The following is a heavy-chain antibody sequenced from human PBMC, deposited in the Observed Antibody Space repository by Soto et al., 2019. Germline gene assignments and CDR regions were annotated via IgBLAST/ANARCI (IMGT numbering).Heavy chain of an antibody. Sequence: SETLSLTCTVSGDSITTNPYYWGWVRQPPGKGLEWIGSVYYSGSTYYNPSLKSRVVISEDASKNRFSLTLRSVTAADTAVYYCARHPSDFWFDPWGQGTLVTVSS. CDR3: ARHPSDFWFDP. J-gene: IGHJ5*02. CDR1: GDSITTNPYY. CDR2: VYYSGST. V-gene: IGHV4-39*01. D-gene: IGHD2-21*02.